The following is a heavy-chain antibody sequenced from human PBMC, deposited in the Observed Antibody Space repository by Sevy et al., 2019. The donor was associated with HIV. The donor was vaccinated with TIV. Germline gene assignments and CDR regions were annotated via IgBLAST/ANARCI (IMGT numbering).Heavy chain of an antibody. D-gene: IGHD5-12*01. V-gene: IGHV3-48*02. J-gene: IGHJ4*02. CDR1: GFTFSSYS. Sequence: GGSLRLSCAASGFTFSSYSMNWVRQAPGKGLEWVSYISSSSSTIYYADSVKGRFTISRDNAKNSLYLQMNSLGDEDTAVYYCARDWGYDLPLPYYFDYWGQGTLVTVSS. CDR3: ARDWGYDLPLPYYFDY. CDR2: ISSSSSTI.